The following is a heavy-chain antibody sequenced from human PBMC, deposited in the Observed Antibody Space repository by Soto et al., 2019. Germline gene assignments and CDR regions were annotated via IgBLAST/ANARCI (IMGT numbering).Heavy chain of an antibody. V-gene: IGHV5-51*01. CDR1: GDTFPNFW. CDR2: IYPRDSDT. Sequence: GESLKISCEVSGDTFPNFWIGWVRQMPGKGLEWIGSIYPRDSDTRYSPSFQGHVTISADRSLNTAYLHFSSLQASDTAIYFCARQNHGGDSTCLDYWGQGALVTVSS. D-gene: IGHD2-21*02. CDR3: ARQNHGGDSTCLDY. J-gene: IGHJ4*02.